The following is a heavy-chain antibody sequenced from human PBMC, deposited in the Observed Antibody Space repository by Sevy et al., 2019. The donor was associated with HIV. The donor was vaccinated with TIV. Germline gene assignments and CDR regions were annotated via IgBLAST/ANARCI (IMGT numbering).Heavy chain of an antibody. J-gene: IGHJ6*02. CDR1: GYTFTGYY. Sequence: ASVKVSCKASGYTFTGYYMHWVRQAPGQGLEWMGWINPNSGGKNYAQKFQGRVTMTRDTSISTAYMELSRLRSDDTAVYYCARDPPRGGYYYYGMDVWGQGTTVTVSS. D-gene: IGHD3-10*01. CDR2: INPNSGGK. V-gene: IGHV1-2*02. CDR3: ARDPPRGGYYYYGMDV.